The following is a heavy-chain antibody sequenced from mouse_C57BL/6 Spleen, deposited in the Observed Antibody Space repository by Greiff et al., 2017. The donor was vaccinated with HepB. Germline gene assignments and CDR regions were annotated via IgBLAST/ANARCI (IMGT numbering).Heavy chain of an antibody. CDR3: ARWAYYSNLYAMDY. D-gene: IGHD2-5*01. CDR2: IYPGDGDT. Sequence: QVQLQQSGAELVKPGASVKISCKASGYAFSSYWMNWVKQRPGKGLEWIGQIYPGDGDTNYNGKFKGKATLTADKSSSTAYMQLSSLTSEDSAVYLCARWAYYSNLYAMDYWGQGTSVTVSS. CDR1: GYAFSSYW. J-gene: IGHJ4*01. V-gene: IGHV1-80*01.